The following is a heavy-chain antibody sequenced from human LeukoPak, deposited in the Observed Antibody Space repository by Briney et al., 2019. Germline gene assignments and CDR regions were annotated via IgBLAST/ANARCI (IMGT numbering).Heavy chain of an antibody. J-gene: IGHJ5*01. CDR1: GFPFNRYW. D-gene: IGHD3-3*01. CDR3: AKELRFLEWPQYNGWFDS. CDR2: ISGSGDIT. Sequence: GGSLRLSCAPSGFPFNRYWMSWVRQAPGKGLEWVSGISGSGDITNYADSVRGRFAISRDNSKNTVFLQMNSLRADDTAIYYCAKELRFLEWPQYNGWFDSWGQGILVSVST. V-gene: IGHV3-23*01.